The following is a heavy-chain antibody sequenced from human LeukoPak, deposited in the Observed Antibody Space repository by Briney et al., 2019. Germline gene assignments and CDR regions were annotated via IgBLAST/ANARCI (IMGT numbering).Heavy chain of an antibody. V-gene: IGHV3-23*01. D-gene: IGHD3-3*01. J-gene: IGHJ4*02. Sequence: GGSLRLSCVASGFTFSHYSMNWVRQAPGKGLEWVSAISGSGGSTYYADSVKGRFTISRDNSKNTLYLQMNSLRAEDTAVYYCAKDSGDFWSGYYPTPTYFDYWGQGTLVTVSS. CDR3: AKDSGDFWSGYYPTPTYFDY. CDR1: GFTFSHYS. CDR2: ISGSGGST.